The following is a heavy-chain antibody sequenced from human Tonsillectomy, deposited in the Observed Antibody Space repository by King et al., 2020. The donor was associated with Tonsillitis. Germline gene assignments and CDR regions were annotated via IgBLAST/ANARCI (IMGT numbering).Heavy chain of an antibody. Sequence: TLKESGPTLVKPTQTLTLTCTFSGFSLSTSQVGVGWIRQPPGKALEWLALTYWGDDKRYSPSLESRLTITHDTSKNQVVLTLTNMDPVDTATYYCAHKMAQVNWFDPWGQGTLVTVSS. V-gene: IGHV2-5*02. CDR1: GFSLSTSQVG. D-gene: IGHD5-24*01. CDR3: AHKMAQVNWFDP. CDR2: TYWGDDK. J-gene: IGHJ5*02.